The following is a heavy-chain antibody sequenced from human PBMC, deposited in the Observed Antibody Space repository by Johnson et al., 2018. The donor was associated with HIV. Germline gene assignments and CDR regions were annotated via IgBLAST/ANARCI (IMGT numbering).Heavy chain of an antibody. V-gene: IGHV3-66*01. D-gene: IGHD3-10*01. CDR2: IYSGGST. Sequence: VQLVESGGGLVQPGGSLRLSCAASGFTFSRYWMSWVRQAPGKGLEWVSVIYSGGSTYYADSVKGRFTISRDNSKNTLYLQMNSLRAEDTAVYYCARDRDYGSGAFDVWGPGTMVTVSS. J-gene: IGHJ3*01. CDR1: GFTFSRYW. CDR3: ARDRDYGSGAFDV.